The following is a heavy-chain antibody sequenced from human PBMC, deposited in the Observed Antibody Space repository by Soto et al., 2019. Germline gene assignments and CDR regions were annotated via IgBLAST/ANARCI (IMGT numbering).Heavy chain of an antibody. CDR2: ISTYNGAA. V-gene: IGHV1-18*01. J-gene: IGHJ4*02. D-gene: IGHD3-9*01. Sequence: ASVKVSCKSSGDNFAKYGISWVRQAPGQGLECMGWISTYNGAASYAQKFRDRVTMTTDTSTTTAYMELRSLTSDDTAVYYCAAYLGGYDILTGYRGFDSWGRG. CDR3: AAYLGGYDILTGYRGFDS. CDR1: GDNFAKYG.